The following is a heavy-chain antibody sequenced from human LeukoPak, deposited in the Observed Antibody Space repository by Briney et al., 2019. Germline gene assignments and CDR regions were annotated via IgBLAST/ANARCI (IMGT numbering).Heavy chain of an antibody. CDR3: TSHISSWYELYYFDY. V-gene: IGHV3-15*01. J-gene: IGHJ4*02. Sequence: GSLRLSCAASGSTFSNAWMSWVRQAPGKGLEWVGRIKSKTDGGTTDYAAPVKGRFTISRDDSKNTLYLQMNSLKTEDTAVYYCTSHISSWYELYYFDYWGQGTLVTVSS. D-gene: IGHD6-13*01. CDR1: GSTFSNAW. CDR2: IKSKTDGGTT.